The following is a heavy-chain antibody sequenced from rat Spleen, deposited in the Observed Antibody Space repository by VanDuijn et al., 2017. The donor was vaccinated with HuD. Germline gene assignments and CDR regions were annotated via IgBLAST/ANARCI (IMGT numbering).Heavy chain of an antibody. CDR3: TSLPGID. Sequence: QVQLKESGPGLVQPSQTLSLTCTVSGCSLTSNGLSWVRQPPGKGLEWIAAISSGESTYDNSALKSRLSISRYTSKSQVLLKMNRLQTEDTAIYFCTSLPGIDWGQGTLVTVSS. CDR1: GCSLTSNG. CDR2: ISSGEST. D-gene: IGHD1-4*01. J-gene: IGHJ3*01. V-gene: IGHV2S12*01.